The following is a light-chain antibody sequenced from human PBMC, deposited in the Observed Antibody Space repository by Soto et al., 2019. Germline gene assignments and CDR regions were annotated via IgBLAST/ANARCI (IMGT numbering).Light chain of an antibody. Sequence: EIVLTQSPGTLSLSPGERATLSCRASQSVRSDLAWYQQKPGQALRLLMYGASTRATGIPARFSGSGSGTEFTLTIDSLQSEDIAIYYCQQYDNWPSWTFGQGTKVDNK. CDR2: GAS. V-gene: IGKV3-15*01. J-gene: IGKJ1*01. CDR1: QSVRSD. CDR3: QQYDNWPSWT.